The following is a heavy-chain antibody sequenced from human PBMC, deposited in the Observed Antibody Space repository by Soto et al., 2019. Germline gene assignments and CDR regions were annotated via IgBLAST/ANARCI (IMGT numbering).Heavy chain of an antibody. J-gene: IGHJ4*02. V-gene: IGHV3-30-3*01. CDR2: ISYDGSNK. Sequence: SGGSLRLSCAASGFTFSSYAMHWVRQAPGKGLEWVAVISYDGSNKYYADSVRGRFTISRDNSKNTLYLQMNSLRAEDTAVYYCARDRTPTGTTINLFDYWGKGPRVTVSS. CDR3: ARDRTPTGTTINLFDY. D-gene: IGHD4-17*01. CDR1: GFTFSSYA.